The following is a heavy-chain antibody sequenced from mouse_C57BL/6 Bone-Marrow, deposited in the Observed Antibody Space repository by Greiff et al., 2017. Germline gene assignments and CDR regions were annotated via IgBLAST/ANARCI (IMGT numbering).Heavy chain of an antibody. CDR1: GYSFTDYN. V-gene: IGHV1-39*01. J-gene: IGHJ3*01. CDR2: INPNYGTT. Sequence: EVKLQESGPELGKPGASVKISCKASGYSFTDYNMNWVKQSNGKSLEWIGVINPNYGTTSYNQKFKGKATLTVDQSSSTAYMQLNSLTSEDSAVYYCARWGNYGYDGFAYWGQGTLVTVSA. D-gene: IGHD2-2*01. CDR3: ARWGNYGYDGFAY.